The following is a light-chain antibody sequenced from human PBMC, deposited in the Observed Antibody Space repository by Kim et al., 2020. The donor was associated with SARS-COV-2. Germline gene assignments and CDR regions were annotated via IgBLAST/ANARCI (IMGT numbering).Light chain of an antibody. CDR3: YCATDNREM. V-gene: IGLV3-27*01. CDR2: KDS. J-gene: IGLJ3*02. CDR1: VLAKRY. Sequence: SYELTQPSSVSVSPGQTARINCSGDVLAKRYGRWFQQKPGQAPVLIIFKDSERPPGVPGRFSGASAGTTVILTITGAQVEDEADYYCYCATDNREMFGGGTQLTVL.